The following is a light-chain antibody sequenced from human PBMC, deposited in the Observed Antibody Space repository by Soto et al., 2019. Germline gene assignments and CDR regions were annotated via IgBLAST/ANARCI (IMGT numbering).Light chain of an antibody. V-gene: IGLV2-23*01. CDR2: EAN. CDR1: SSDVGSYNL. Sequence: QSVLTQAASVSGSPGQSITISCTGTSSDVGSYNLVSWYQQHPGTAPKLIIHEANKRPSGLSTRFSGSKSGNTASLTISGLQAEDEADYFCSSYAGISTLVVFGGGTKLTVL. J-gene: IGLJ2*01. CDR3: SSYAGISTLVV.